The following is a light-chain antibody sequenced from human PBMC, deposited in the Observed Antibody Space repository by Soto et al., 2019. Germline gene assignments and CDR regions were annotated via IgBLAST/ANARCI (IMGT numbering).Light chain of an antibody. Sequence: EIVLTQSPGTLSLSPGERATLSCRASQSVSSSYLAWYQQKPGQAPRLLIYGASSRATGIPDRFSGSGSGTDFTLTISRPEPEDFAVYSCHQYGSSPRTFGQGTKVDIK. V-gene: IGKV3-20*01. J-gene: IGKJ1*01. CDR1: QSVSSSY. CDR3: HQYGSSPRT. CDR2: GAS.